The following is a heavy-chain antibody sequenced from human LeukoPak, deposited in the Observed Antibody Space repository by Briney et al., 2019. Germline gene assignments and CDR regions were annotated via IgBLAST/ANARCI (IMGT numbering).Heavy chain of an antibody. CDR2: INPNSGGT. Sequence: ASVTVSCTASGYTFTFYYTHWVRQAPGQGLEWMGWINPNSGGTNYAQKFQGRVTMTRDTSISTAYMELSRLRSDDTAVYFCAILPTVTLGFDYWGQGTLVTVSS. CDR3: AILPTVTLGFDY. CDR1: GYTFTFYY. V-gene: IGHV1-2*02. D-gene: IGHD4-17*01. J-gene: IGHJ4*02.